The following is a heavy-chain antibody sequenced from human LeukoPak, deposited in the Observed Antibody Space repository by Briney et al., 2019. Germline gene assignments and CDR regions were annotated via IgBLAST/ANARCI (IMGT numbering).Heavy chain of an antibody. CDR2: ISAYNGNT. CDR3: AKGSGWFSHDAFDI. J-gene: IGHJ3*02. CDR1: GYTFTSYG. Sequence: ASVKVSCKASGYTFTSYGISWVRQAPGQGLEWMGWISAYNGNTNYPQKLQGRVTMTTDTSTSTAYMELRSLRSDDTAVYYCAKGSGWFSHDAFDIWGQGTMVTVSS. D-gene: IGHD6-19*01. V-gene: IGHV1-18*01.